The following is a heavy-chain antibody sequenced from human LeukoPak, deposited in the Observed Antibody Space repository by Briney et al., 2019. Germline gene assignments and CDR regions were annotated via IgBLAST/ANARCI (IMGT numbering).Heavy chain of an antibody. J-gene: IGHJ4*02. Sequence: GGSLRLSCAASGFTVSSNHMSWVRQAPGKGLEWVAVISYDGSNKYYADSVKGRFTISRDNSKNTLYLQMNSLRAEDTAVYYCAKASRFGEFSLGDYWGQGTLVTVSS. V-gene: IGHV3-30*18. CDR3: AKASRFGEFSLGDY. D-gene: IGHD3-10*01. CDR2: ISYDGSNK. CDR1: GFTVSSNH.